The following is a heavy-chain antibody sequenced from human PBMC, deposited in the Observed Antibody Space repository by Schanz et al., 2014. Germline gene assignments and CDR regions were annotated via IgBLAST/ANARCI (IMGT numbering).Heavy chain of an antibody. J-gene: IGHJ2*01. CDR1: GFSFSTYA. CDR3: AREAKWGQWYFDL. V-gene: IGHV3-30*04. Sequence: QVQLVESGGGVVQPGRSLRLSCAASGFSFSTYAMHWVRQAPGKGLRCVAVISGNGGEKYYADSVKGRFTISRDNSENTVYLEFHSLRSEDTALYYCAREAKWGQWYFDLWGRGSLVTVSS. D-gene: IGHD1-26*01. CDR2: ISGNGGEK.